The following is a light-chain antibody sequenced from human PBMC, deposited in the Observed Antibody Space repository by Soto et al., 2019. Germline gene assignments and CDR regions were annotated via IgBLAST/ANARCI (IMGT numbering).Light chain of an antibody. J-gene: IGLJ2*01. CDR3: SSYAGSKNVV. V-gene: IGLV2-8*01. Sequence: QSALTQPPSASGSPGQSVAISCTGTSSDVGGYNYVSWYQQHPGKAPKLMIFEVSKRPSGVPDRFSGSKSGKTASLTVSGLQAEDEADYYCSSYAGSKNVVFGGGTKLTVL. CDR2: EVS. CDR1: SSDVGGYNY.